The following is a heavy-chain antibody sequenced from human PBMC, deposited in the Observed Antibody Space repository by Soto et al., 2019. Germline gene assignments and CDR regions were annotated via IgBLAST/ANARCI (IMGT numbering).Heavy chain of an antibody. D-gene: IGHD2-21*01. CDR2: VKNKGGAT. J-gene: IGHJ5*02. V-gene: IGHV3-15*07. CDR3: AADLGPPYDSNNWFDP. CDR1: GFIFSHAW. Sequence: EVQLVESGGDLVKPGGSLRLSCAASGFIFSHAWFHWVRQPPGKGLELVGRVKNKGGATDYAPSVKGRFIISRDDSKDMVYLQMSSLRTEDTAIYSCAADLGPPYDSNNWFDPWGQGTLVTVSS.